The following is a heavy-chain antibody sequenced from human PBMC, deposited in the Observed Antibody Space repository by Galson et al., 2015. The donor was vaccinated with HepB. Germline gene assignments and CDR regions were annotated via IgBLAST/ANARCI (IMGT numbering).Heavy chain of an antibody. CDR2: IVVGSGNT. Sequence: SVKVSCKASGFTFTSSAVQWVRQARGQRLEWIGWIVVGSGNTNYAQKFQERVTITRDMSTSTAYMELSSLRSEDTAVYYCAAGRSRVNYGDYDWYYYYMDVWGKGTTVTVSS. J-gene: IGHJ6*03. D-gene: IGHD4-17*01. CDR1: GFTFTSSA. CDR3: AAGRSRVNYGDYDWYYYYMDV. V-gene: IGHV1-58*01.